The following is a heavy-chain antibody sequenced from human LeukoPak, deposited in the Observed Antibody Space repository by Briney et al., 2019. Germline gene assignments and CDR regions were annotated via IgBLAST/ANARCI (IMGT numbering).Heavy chain of an antibody. J-gene: IGHJ3*02. V-gene: IGHV1-2*02. D-gene: IGHD2-2*01. CDR1: GYTFTGYY. CDR3: ARAWTYQLLAPHDAFDI. CDR2: XXPNSGGT. Sequence: ASVKVSCKASGYTFTGYYMHWVXXXXXXXXXXXXXXXPNSGGTNYAQKFQGRVTMTRDTSISTAYMELSRLRSDDTAVYYCARAWTYQLLAPHDAFDIWGQGTMVTVSS.